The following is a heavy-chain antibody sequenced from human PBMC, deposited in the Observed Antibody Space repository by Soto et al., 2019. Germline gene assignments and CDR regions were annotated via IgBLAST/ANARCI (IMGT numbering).Heavy chain of an antibody. CDR2: ISTDGSIE. J-gene: IGHJ4*02. Sequence: GGPRMLSCAASGFTFTSYTVHWVRQAPGKGLEWVTLISTDGSIEHYADSVKGRFTISRDNSKNTLYLQVSSLRIEDTAVYYCAREYSLAVLAPGYWGQGTLVTVS. V-gene: IGHV3-30-3*01. D-gene: IGHD2-8*02. CDR3: AREYSLAVLAPGY. CDR1: GFTFTSYT.